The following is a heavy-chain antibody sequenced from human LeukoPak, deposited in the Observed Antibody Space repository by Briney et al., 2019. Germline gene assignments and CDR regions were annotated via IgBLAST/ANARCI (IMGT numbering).Heavy chain of an antibody. J-gene: IGHJ4*02. Sequence: GGSLRLSCAASGLTFSNAWMSWVRQAPGKGLEWVGRIKSKTDGGTTDYAAPVKGRFTISRDDSKNTLYLQMNSLKTEDTAVYYCAKRGGPSGYSSGWLFHYFDYWGQGTLVTVSS. V-gene: IGHV3-15*01. CDR2: IKSKTDGGTT. CDR1: GLTFSNAW. CDR3: AKRGGPSGYSSGWLFHYFDY. D-gene: IGHD6-19*01.